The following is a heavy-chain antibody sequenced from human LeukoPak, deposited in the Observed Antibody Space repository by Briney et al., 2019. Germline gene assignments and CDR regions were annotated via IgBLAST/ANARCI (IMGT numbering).Heavy chain of an antibody. J-gene: IGHJ6*02. V-gene: IGHV1-18*01. CDR1: GYAFTSYG. CDR3: ARDIGYCSGTSCLGYYYYGMDV. Sequence: ASVKVSCKASGYAFTSYGISWVRQAPGQGLEWMGWISAYNGNTNYAQKLQGRVTMTTDTSTSTAYMELRSLRSDDTAVYYCARDIGYCSGTSCLGYYYYGMDVWGQGTTVTVSS. CDR2: ISAYNGNT. D-gene: IGHD2-2*01.